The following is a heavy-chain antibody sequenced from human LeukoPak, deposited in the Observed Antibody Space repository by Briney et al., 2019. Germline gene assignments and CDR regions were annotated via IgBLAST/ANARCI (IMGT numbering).Heavy chain of an antibody. Sequence: RASVKVSCKASGYTFTGYYMHWVRQAPGQGLEWMGWINPNSGGTNYAQKFQGRVTMTTDTSTSTAYMELRSLRSDDTAVYYCARVPVAVAGSPAFDYWGQGTLVTVSS. J-gene: IGHJ4*02. V-gene: IGHV1-2*02. CDR3: ARVPVAVAGSPAFDY. CDR1: GYTFTGYY. CDR2: INPNSGGT. D-gene: IGHD6-19*01.